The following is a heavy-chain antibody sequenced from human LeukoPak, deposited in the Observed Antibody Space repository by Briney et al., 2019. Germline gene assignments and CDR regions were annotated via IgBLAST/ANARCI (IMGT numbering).Heavy chain of an antibody. J-gene: IGHJ4*02. CDR1: GFTFSSYG. Sequence: GGSLRLSCAASGFTFSSYGMHWVRQAPGKGLEWVAVIWYDGSNKYYADSVKGRFTISRDNSKNTLYLQMNSLRAEDTAVHYCARESGYSSGWYPVWGQGTLVTVSS. CDR3: ARESGYSSGWYPV. D-gene: IGHD6-19*01. V-gene: IGHV3-33*01. CDR2: IWYDGSNK.